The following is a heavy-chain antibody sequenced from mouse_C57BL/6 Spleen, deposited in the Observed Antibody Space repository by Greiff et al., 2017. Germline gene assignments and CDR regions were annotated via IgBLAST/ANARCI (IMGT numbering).Heavy chain of an antibody. D-gene: IGHD2-10*02. CDR2: IYPGSGST. J-gene: IGHJ2*01. CDR3: ARGRAGLAYGY. Sequence: QVQLKQPGAELVKPGASVKMSCKASGYTFTSYWITWVKQRPGQGLEWIGDIYPGSGSTNYNEKFKSKATLTVDTSSSTAYMQLSSLTSEDSAVYYCARGRAGLAYGYWGQGTTLTVAT. V-gene: IGHV1-55*01. CDR1: GYTFTSYW.